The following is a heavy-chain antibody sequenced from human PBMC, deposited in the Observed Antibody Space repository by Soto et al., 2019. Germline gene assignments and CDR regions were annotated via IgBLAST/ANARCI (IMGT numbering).Heavy chain of an antibody. CDR1: GGSISSGDYY. CDR3: ARYKWEATSGSYFDY. V-gene: IGHV4-30-4*01. CDR2: IYYSGST. J-gene: IGHJ4*02. Sequence: SETLSLTCTVSGGSISSGDYYWSWIRQPPGKGLEWIGYIYYSGSTYYNPSLKSRVTISVDTSKNQFSLKLSSVTAADTAVYYCARYKWEATSGSYFDYWGQGTLVTVSS. D-gene: IGHD1-26*01.